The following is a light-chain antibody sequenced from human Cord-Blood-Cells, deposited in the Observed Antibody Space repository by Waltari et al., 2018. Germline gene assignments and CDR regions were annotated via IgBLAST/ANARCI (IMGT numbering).Light chain of an antibody. CDR2: GKN. V-gene: IGLV3-19*01. Sequence: SSELTQDPAVSVDLGQTVRITCQGDSLRRYYASWYQQKPGQAPVLVIYGKNNRPSGIPDRFSGSSSGNTASLTITGAQAEDEPDYYCNSRDSSGNHLVFGGGTKLTVL. CDR3: NSRDSSGNHLV. CDR1: SLRRYY. J-gene: IGLJ2*01.